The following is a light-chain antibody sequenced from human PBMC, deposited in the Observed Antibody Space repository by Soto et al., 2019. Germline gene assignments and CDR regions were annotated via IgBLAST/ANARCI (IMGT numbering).Light chain of an antibody. CDR3: QQYNSWWT. Sequence: DIQMTQSPSSLSASVGDRVTITCRASQSINIYLNWYQQRPGKAPKLLIYDVSSLESGVPSRFSGSESGTEQSGTEFTLTISSLQPDDFATYYCQQYNSWWTFGQGTKVDIK. V-gene: IGKV1-5*01. J-gene: IGKJ1*01. CDR1: QSINIY. CDR2: DVS.